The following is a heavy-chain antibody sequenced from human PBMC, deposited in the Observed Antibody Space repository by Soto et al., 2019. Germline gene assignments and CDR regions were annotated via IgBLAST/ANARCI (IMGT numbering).Heavy chain of an antibody. CDR3: ARDFSGPMDY. CDR2: IYPSGGST. V-gene: IGHV1-46*01. Sequence: ASVKVSCKVSGYTLTELSMHWVRQAPGQGLEWMGIIYPSGGSTRNAQKFQGRVTMTRDTSTSTVYMELSSLRSEDTAVYYCARDFSGPMDYWGRGTLVTVSS. J-gene: IGHJ4*02. D-gene: IGHD3-10*01. CDR1: GYTLTELS.